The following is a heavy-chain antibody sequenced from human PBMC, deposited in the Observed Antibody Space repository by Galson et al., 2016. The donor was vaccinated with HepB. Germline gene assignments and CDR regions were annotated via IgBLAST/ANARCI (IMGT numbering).Heavy chain of an antibody. CDR3: ARERTGTAYCSSISCPKYFDS. J-gene: IGHJ4*02. D-gene: IGHD2-2*01. V-gene: IGHV3-30-3*01. CDR1: GFTFSSFP. Sequence: SLRLSCAASGFTFSSFPMHWVRQAPGKGLEWVSVISSDGTTKYYADSVTGRFTVSRDNSKNTLFLQMNSLRPEDTTVYYCARERTGTAYCSSISCPKYFDSWGQGTLVTVSS. CDR2: ISSDGTTK.